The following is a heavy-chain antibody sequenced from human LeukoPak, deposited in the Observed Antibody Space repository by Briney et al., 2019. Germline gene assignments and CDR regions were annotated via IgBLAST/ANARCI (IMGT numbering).Heavy chain of an antibody. J-gene: IGHJ4*02. Sequence: SVKVSCKASGGTFSSYAISWVRQAPGQGLEWMGGIIPIFGTANYAQKFQGRGTITSYESTSTAYMDLSSLRSEDTAVDDYARDRYYYGSGSFYYFDSWGQGTLVTVSS. CDR2: IIPIFGTA. D-gene: IGHD3-10*01. CDR3: ARDRYYYGSGSFYYFDS. V-gene: IGHV1-69*13. CDR1: GGTFSSYA.